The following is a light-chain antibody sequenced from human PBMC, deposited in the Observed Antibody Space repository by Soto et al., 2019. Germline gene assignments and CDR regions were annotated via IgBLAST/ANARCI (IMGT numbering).Light chain of an antibody. CDR1: SSDIGGYKY. J-gene: IGLJ1*01. Sequence: VLTQPASVSGSPGQSITISCTGTSSDIGGYKYVSWYQQHPGKAPKLMIYDVSNRPSGVFNRFSGSKSCNTATLTISGLQGEDEAEYYCSSYTGGSTYVFGTGTKVTVL. CDR3: SSYTGGSTYV. CDR2: DVS. V-gene: IGLV2-14*01.